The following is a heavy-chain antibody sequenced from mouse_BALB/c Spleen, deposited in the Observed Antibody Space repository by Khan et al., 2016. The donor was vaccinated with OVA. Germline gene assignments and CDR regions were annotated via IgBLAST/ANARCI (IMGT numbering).Heavy chain of an antibody. V-gene: IGHV1-77*01. Sequence: QVQLKQSGAELARPGASVKLSCKASGYTFTDYNINWVKQRTGQGLEWIGEIYPGSNNTYYNEKFKGKATLTADKSSSTAYMQLSSLTSEDSAVYFGASGWGDWFPYWGQGTLVTVSA. CDR2: IYPGSNNT. D-gene: IGHD2-3*01. CDR1: GYTFTDYN. J-gene: IGHJ3*01. CDR3: ASGWGDWFPY.